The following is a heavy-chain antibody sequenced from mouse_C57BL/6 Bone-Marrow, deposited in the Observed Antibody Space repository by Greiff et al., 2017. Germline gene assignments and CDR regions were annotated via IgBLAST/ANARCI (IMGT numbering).Heavy chain of an antibody. CDR2: ISPRSGNT. CDR1: GYTFTSYG. Sequence: QVQLKESGAELARPGASVKLSCKASGYTFTSYGISWVQQRTGQGLEWIGEISPRSGNTYYNEKFKGKATLTADKSSSTAYMELRSLTSVDSAVYFCARPICQGNWYFDVWGTGTTVTVSS. D-gene: IGHD6-1*01. V-gene: IGHV1-81*01. CDR3: ARPICQGNWYFDV. J-gene: IGHJ1*03.